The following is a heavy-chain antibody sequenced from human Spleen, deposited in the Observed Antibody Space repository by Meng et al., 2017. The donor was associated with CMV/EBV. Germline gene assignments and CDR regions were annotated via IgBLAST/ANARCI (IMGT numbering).Heavy chain of an antibody. D-gene: IGHD1-26*01. J-gene: IGHJ1*01. CDR3: ARHRGNYYQSFLH. CDR1: GDSISSNSYY. Sequence: QLQLLESGPGLVKSSETLSLTCTVSGDSISSNSYYWGWIRQPPGKGLEWIASIDYSGITFQNPSLKSRLTTSVDTSKNQFSLQLRFVTAADTAVYYCARHRGNYYQSFLHWGQGTLVTVSS. CDR2: IDYSGIT. V-gene: IGHV4-39*01.